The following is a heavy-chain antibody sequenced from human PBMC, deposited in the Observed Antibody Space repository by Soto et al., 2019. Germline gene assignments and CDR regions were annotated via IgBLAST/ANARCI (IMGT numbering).Heavy chain of an antibody. CDR2: LSYDGSKK. Sequence: GGSLRLSCAGSAFTFNVYAMHWVRQAPGKGLEWVAALSYDGSKKYYADSVKGRFSIARDNFKNTLYLQMNSLRRDDTAVYYCAGCYDFWNGSQDFYLGMDVWGQGTTVTVSS. J-gene: IGHJ6*02. CDR1: AFTFNVYA. V-gene: IGHV3-30*04. D-gene: IGHD3-3*01. CDR3: AGCYDFWNGSQDFYLGMDV.